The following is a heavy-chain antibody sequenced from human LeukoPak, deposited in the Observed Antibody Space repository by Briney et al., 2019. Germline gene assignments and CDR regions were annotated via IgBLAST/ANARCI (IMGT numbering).Heavy chain of an antibody. CDR3: AKDVGHSYGLFDY. Sequence: GGSLRLSCAASGFTFSSYWMSWVRQAPGKGLEWVSAISGSGGSTYYADSVKGRFTISRDNSKNTLYLQMNSLRAEDTAVYYCAKDVGHSYGLFDYWGQGTLVTVSS. CDR1: GFTFSSYW. J-gene: IGHJ4*02. D-gene: IGHD5-18*01. V-gene: IGHV3-23*01. CDR2: ISGSGGST.